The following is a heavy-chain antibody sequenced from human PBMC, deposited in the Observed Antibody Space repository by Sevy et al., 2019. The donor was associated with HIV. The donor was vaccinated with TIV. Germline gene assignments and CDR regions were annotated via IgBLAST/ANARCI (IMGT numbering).Heavy chain of an antibody. Sequence: GSLRLSCAASGFTFSSYGMHWVRQAPGKGLEWVAFIRYDGSNKYNADSVKGRFTISRDNSKNTLYLQMNSLKAEDTAVYYCAKGAYYDFWSGYPGLMDVWGQGTTVTVSS. V-gene: IGHV3-30*02. CDR1: GFTFSSYG. D-gene: IGHD3-3*01. CDR3: AKGAYYDFWSGYPGLMDV. J-gene: IGHJ6*02. CDR2: IRYDGSNK.